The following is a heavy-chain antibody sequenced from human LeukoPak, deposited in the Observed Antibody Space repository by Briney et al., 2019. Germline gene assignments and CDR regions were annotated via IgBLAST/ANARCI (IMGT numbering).Heavy chain of an antibody. D-gene: IGHD3-3*01. V-gene: IGHV5-51*01. CDR3: ARSYYDFWSGYPYYYYYYMDV. J-gene: IGHJ6*03. CDR1: GYSFTSYW. Sequence: LGESLKISCKGSGYSFTSYWIGWVRQMPGKGLEWMGIIYPGDSDTRYSPSFQGQVTISADKSISTAYLQWSSLKASDTAMYYCARSYYDFWSGYPYYYYYYMDVWGKGTTVTVSS. CDR2: IYPGDSDT.